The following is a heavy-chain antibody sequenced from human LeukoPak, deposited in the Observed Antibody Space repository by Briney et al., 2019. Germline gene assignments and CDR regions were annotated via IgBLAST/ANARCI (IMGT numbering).Heavy chain of an antibody. V-gene: IGHV1-69*02. CDR3: ASMAGPTLRY. D-gene: IGHD1-14*01. J-gene: IGHJ4*02. CDR2: IIPILGIA. Sequence: GASVKVSFKASGGTFIIYTISWVRQAPGQGLGWMGRIIPILGIANYAQKFQGRVTITADKSTSTAYMELSSLRSEDTAVYYCASMAGPTLRYWGQGTLVTVSS. CDR1: GGTFIIYT.